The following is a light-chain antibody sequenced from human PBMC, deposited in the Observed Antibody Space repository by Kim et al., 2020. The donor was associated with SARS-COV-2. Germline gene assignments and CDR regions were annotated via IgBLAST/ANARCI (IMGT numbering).Light chain of an antibody. CDR1: QSINTY. V-gene: IGKV1-39*01. J-gene: IGKJ2*01. CDR3: PRRYSTPPYP. Sequence: DIQMTQSPSSLSASVGDRVTITCRASQSINTYLNWYQQKPGKAPKLLIYVASTLHSGVPSRFSGSGSGTYFTLTISSMQPEDFATYYCPRRYSTPPYPFGQRTKLEIK. CDR2: VAS.